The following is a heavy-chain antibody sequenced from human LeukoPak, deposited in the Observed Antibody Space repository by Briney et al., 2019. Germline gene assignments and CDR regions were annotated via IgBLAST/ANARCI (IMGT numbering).Heavy chain of an antibody. CDR2: ISGSGVDT. CDR1: GFTFSSYA. Sequence: GGSLRLSCAASGFTFSSYAMSWVRQAPGKGLEWVSAISGSGVDTYYADSAKGRFTISRDKSKSTLYLQMNRLRAEDTAVYYCAKSDCSSSSCYTIDYWGQGTLVTVSS. V-gene: IGHV3-23*01. CDR3: AKSDCSSSSCYTIDY. J-gene: IGHJ4*02. D-gene: IGHD2-2*02.